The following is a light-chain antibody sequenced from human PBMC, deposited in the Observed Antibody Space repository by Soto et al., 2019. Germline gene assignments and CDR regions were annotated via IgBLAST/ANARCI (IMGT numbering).Light chain of an antibody. V-gene: IGLV2-8*01. CDR3: ISYAGSNNLL. J-gene: IGLJ2*01. Sequence: QSVLTQPPSASGSPGRSVTVSCTGTSSDVGGYNYVSWYQQHPGKAPKLMIYEVTKRPSGVPDRFSGSKSGNTASLTVSGLQAEDEADYYCISYAGSNNLLFGGGTKVTVL. CDR1: SSDVGGYNY. CDR2: EVT.